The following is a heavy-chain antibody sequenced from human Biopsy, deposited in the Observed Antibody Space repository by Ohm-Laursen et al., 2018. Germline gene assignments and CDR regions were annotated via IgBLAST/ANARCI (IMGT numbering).Heavy chain of an antibody. D-gene: IGHD1-1*01. V-gene: IGHV1-24*01. Sequence: ASVKVSCKVSGYAVTEFSMHWVRQAPGKGLEWMGGFAPENGKTIYAQKFQGRVTMTEDTSTDTAYMELSSLRSEDTAVYYYAADINVWNVNYWGQGTQVTVSS. CDR1: GYAVTEFS. J-gene: IGHJ4*02. CDR2: FAPENGKT. CDR3: AADINVWNVNY.